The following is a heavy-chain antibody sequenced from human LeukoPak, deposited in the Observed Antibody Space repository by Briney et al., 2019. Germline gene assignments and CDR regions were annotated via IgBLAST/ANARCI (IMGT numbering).Heavy chain of an antibody. CDR3: ARQVGATTLIDS. J-gene: IGHJ4*02. D-gene: IGHD1-26*01. CDR1: AGSLSSRNHY. CDR2: IYVIGTN. V-gene: IGHV4-39*01. Sequence: PSETLSLTCTVSAGSLSSRNHYWGWIRQPPGTGLEWLASIYVIGTNYSNPSLKSRVTISVDTSKNQLSLKLSSVTAADTALYYCARQVGATTLIDSWGQGTLVTVSS.